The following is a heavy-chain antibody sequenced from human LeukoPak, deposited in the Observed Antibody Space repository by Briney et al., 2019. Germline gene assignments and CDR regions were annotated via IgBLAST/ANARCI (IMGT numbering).Heavy chain of an antibody. D-gene: IGHD4-23*01. V-gene: IGHV4-31*03. CDR2: IYYSGST. Sequence: PSETLSLTCTVSGGSISSGGYYWSWIRQHPGKGLEWIGYIYYSGSTYYNPSLKSRVTISVDTSKNQFSLKLSSVTAADTAVYYCARRVSDDYGGNLYWFDNWGQGTLVTVSS. CDR3: ARRVSDDYGGNLYWFDN. J-gene: IGHJ4*02. CDR1: GGSISSGGYY.